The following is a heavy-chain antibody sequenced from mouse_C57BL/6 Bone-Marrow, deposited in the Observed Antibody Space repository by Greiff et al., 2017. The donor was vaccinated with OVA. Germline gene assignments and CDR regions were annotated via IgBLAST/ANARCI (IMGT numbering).Heavy chain of an antibody. Sequence: EVQGVESGGGLVQPGESLKLSCESNEYEFPSHDMSWVRKTPEKRLELVAAINSDGGSTYYPDTMERRFIISRDNTKKSLYLQMSSLRSEDTDLYYCSRQYYGGFAYWGQGTLVTGSA. D-gene: IGHD1-1*01. V-gene: IGHV5-2*01. CDR1: EYEFPSHD. CDR3: SRQYYGGFAY. CDR2: INSDGGST. J-gene: IGHJ3*01.